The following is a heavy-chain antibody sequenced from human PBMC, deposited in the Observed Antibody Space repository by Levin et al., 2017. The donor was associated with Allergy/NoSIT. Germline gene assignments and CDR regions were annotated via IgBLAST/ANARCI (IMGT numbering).Heavy chain of an antibody. V-gene: IGHV3-21*01. Sequence: GGSLRLSCAASGFTFSSYSMNWVRQAPGKGLEWVSSISSSSSYIYYADSVKGRFTISRDNAKNSLYLQMNSLRAEDTAVYYCARARQIVGATTGFDYWGQGTLVTVSS. D-gene: IGHD1-26*01. CDR2: ISSSSSYI. CDR3: ARARQIVGATTGFDY. J-gene: IGHJ4*02. CDR1: GFTFSSYS.